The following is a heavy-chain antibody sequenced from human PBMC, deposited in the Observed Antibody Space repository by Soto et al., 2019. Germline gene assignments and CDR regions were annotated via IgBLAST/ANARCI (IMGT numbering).Heavy chain of an antibody. J-gene: IGHJ4*02. V-gene: IGHV1-8*01. Sequence: ASVNVSCKASGYTFTSYDINWVRQATGQGLEWMGWMNPNSGNTGYAQKFQGRVTVTRNTSISTAYMELSSLRSEDTAVYYCARGDFWDSSGWYDYWGQGTLVTVSS. CDR3: ARGDFWDSSGWYDY. D-gene: IGHD6-19*01. CDR2: MNPNSGNT. CDR1: GYTFTSYD.